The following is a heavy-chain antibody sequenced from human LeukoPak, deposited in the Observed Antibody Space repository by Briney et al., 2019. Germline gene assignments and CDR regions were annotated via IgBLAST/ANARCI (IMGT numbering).Heavy chain of an antibody. CDR3: ASSPWGCSYCGGDCYSRCYFDY. CDR1: GFTVSSNY. CDR2: IYSGGST. Sequence: PGGSLRLSCAASGFTVSSNYMSWVRQAPGKGLEWVSVIYSGGSTYYADSVKGRFTISRDNSKNTLYLQMNSLRAEDTAVYYCASSPWGCSYCGGDCYSRCYFDYWGQGTLVTVSS. D-gene: IGHD2-21*02. V-gene: IGHV3-53*01. J-gene: IGHJ4*02.